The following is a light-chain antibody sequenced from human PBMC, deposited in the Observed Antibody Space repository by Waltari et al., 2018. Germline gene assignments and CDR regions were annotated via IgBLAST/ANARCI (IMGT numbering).Light chain of an antibody. CDR1: ALPKQY. Sequence: SYELTQPPSESVPPGQTARITCSGDALPKQYTFWYQQKPGQAPVLVMCRDTERPPGIPERFSGSSSGTTVTLTISGVQAEDEADFYCQSADSSGTYVLFGGGTKLTVL. J-gene: IGLJ2*01. CDR2: RDT. CDR3: QSADSSGTYVL. V-gene: IGLV3-25*03.